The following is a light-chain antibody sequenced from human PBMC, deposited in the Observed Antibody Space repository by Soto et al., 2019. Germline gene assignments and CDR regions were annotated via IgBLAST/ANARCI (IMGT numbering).Light chain of an antibody. CDR3: QQSYSFPRT. CDR1: QSIASR. V-gene: IGKV1-39*01. CDR2: GAS. Sequence: GDRVIITCRASQSIASRLNWYQQTPGSAPKLLIYGASTLESGVPSRFSGSGSGTDFTLTISSLQPEDFATYYCQQSYSFPRTFGQGTKVDIK. J-gene: IGKJ1*01.